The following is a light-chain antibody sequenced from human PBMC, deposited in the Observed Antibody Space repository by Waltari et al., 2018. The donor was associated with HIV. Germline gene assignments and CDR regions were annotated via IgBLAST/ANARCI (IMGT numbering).Light chain of an antibody. V-gene: IGLV8-61*01. CDR3: VLYMGGAWV. CDR1: SDSVSTTHY. CDR2: STN. Sequence: QTVVIQEPSFSVSPGGTVTLTCGLRSDSVSTTHYASWYRQTPGQAPRTLIYSTNVRSSGVPDRFSGSILGNKAALTITGAQADDECHYYCVLYMGGAWVFGGGTKLTVL. J-gene: IGLJ3*02.